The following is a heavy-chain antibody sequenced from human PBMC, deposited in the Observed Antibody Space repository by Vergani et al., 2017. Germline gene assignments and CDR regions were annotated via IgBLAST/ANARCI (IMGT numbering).Heavy chain of an antibody. Sequence: VQLQESGPGLVKPSETLSLTCTVSGGSISSYYWSWIRQPPGKGLEWVSGISWNSGSIGYADSVKGRFTISRDNAKNSLYLQMNSLRAEDTALYYCAKDALKYYYGSGSYSDYWGQGTLVTVSS. CDR2: ISWNSGSI. CDR1: GGSISSYY. CDR3: AKDALKYYYGSGSYSDY. D-gene: IGHD3-10*01. V-gene: IGHV3-9*01. J-gene: IGHJ4*02.